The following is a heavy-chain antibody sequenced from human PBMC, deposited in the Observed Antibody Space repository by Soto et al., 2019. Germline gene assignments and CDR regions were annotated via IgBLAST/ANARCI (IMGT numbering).Heavy chain of an antibody. D-gene: IGHD2-2*01. V-gene: IGHV1-69*01. CDR1: GGTFSSYA. Sequence: QVQLVQSGAEVKKPGSLVKVSCKASGGTFSSYAISWVRQAPGQGLEWMGGIIPSVGSANYAQKFQGRVTITADESTSTAYMELSSLRSEDTAVYYCARSQGSSTSLEIYYYYYYGMDVWGQGTTVTVSS. CDR2: IIPSVGSA. CDR3: ARSQGSSTSLEIYYYYYYGMDV. J-gene: IGHJ6*02.